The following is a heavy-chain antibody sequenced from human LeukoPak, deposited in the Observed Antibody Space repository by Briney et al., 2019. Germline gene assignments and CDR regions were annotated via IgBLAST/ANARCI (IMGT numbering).Heavy chain of an antibody. J-gene: IGHJ6*03. CDR1: GGTFSSYA. V-gene: IGHV1-69*05. D-gene: IGHD5-12*01. CDR2: IIPIFGTA. CDR3: ARVVYSGYDPPGDYYYYMDV. Sequence: SVKVSCKASGGTFSSYAISWVRQAPGQGLEWMGGIIPIFGTANYAQKFQGRVTITTDESTSTAYMELSSLRSEDTAVYYCARVVYSGYDPPGDYYYYMDVWGKGTTVTVSS.